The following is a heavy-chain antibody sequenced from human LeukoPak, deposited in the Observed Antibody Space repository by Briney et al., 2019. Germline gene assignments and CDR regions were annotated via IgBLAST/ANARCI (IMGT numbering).Heavy chain of an antibody. J-gene: IGHJ4*02. CDR1: GYTLTELS. V-gene: IGHV1-24*01. CDR2: FDPEDGET. CDR3: ATEGYSSSWYPYYFDY. D-gene: IGHD6-13*01. Sequence: ASVKASCKVSGYTLTELSMHWVRQAPGKGLEWMGGFDPEDGETIYAQKFQGRATMTEDTSTDTAYMELSSLRSEDTAVYYCATEGYSSSWYPYYFDYWGQGTLVTVSS.